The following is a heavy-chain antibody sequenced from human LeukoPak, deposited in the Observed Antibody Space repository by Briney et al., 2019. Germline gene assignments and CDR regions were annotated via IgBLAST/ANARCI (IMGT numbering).Heavy chain of an antibody. V-gene: IGHV4-38-2*02. Sequence: SEPLSLTCGVSGYSISSGDYWGWIRQPPGKGLEWIGSIYHTGSTHHNPPLESRVTTSVDTSKNHFSLKLSSVTAADTAVYYCARDYGGRFDYWGQGILVTVSS. CDR3: ARDYGGRFDY. CDR1: GYSISSGDY. CDR2: IYHTGST. J-gene: IGHJ4*02. D-gene: IGHD4-23*01.